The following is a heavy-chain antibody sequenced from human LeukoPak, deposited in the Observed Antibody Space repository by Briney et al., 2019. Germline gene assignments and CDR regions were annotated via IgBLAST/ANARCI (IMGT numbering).Heavy chain of an antibody. J-gene: IGHJ4*02. CDR3: ARAVPSTYYYDSSGYPDY. CDR1: GFTFSSYS. V-gene: IGHV3-21*01. D-gene: IGHD3-22*01. Sequence: KSGGSLRLSCAASGFTFSSYSMNWVRQAPGKGLEWVSSISSSSSYIYYADSVKGRFTISRDNAKNSLYLQMNSLRAEDTAVYYCARAVPSTYYYDSSGYPDYWGQGTLVTVSS. CDR2: ISSSSSYI.